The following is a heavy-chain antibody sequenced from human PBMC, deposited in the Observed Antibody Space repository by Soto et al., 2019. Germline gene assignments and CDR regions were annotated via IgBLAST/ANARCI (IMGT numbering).Heavy chain of an antibody. D-gene: IGHD6-6*01. J-gene: IGHJ5*02. V-gene: IGHV3-23*01. CDR2: ISGSGGST. CDR1: GFTFSSYA. Sequence: PGGSLRLSCAASGFTFSSYAMSWVRQAPGKGLEWVSAISGSGGSTYYADSVKGRFTISRDNSKNTPYLQMNSLRAEDTAVYYCAKQGLGSSEYNWFDPWGKGPLVTVSS. CDR3: AKQGLGSSEYNWFDP.